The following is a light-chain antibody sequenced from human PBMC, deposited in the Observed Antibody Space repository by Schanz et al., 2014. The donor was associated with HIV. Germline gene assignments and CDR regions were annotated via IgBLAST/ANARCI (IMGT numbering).Light chain of an antibody. Sequence: EIVMTQSPATLSVSPGERATLSCRASQSVGSNLAWYQQKPGQAPRLLISGASTRATGIPARFSGSGSGTEFTLTISSLQSEDFAVYYCQQYAFWPITFGQGTRLEI. CDR1: QSVGSN. J-gene: IGKJ5*01. CDR3: QQYAFWPIT. V-gene: IGKV3-15*01. CDR2: GAS.